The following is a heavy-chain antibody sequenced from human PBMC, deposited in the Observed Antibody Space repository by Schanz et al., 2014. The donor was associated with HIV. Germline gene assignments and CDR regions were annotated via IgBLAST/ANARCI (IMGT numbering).Heavy chain of an antibody. V-gene: IGHV3-74*01. Sequence: EVQLVESGGGLVKRGGSLRLSCAASGFSFSNYWMYWVRQAPGKGLVWVSRINNDGSSTSYADSVKGRFTISRDNAKNTLYLQMKSLRAEDTAVYYCARETVNYYYGTDVWGQGTTVTVSS. CDR1: GFSFSNYW. CDR3: ARETVNYYYGTDV. J-gene: IGHJ6*02. D-gene: IGHD4-4*01. CDR2: INNDGSST.